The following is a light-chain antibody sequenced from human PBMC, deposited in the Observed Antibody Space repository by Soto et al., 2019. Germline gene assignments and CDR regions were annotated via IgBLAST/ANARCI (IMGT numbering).Light chain of an antibody. CDR2: DNT. CDR3: SSYTSSNTRV. CDR1: SSDIGAGYR. J-gene: IGLJ1*01. Sequence: QSVLTQPPSVSGAPGERVTISCTGSSSDIGAGYRVRWYQQVPGTAPKLLIYDNTNRPSGVPARFSGSKSGNTASLTISGLHTEDEADYYCSSYTSSNTRVFGTGTKLTVL. V-gene: IGLV1-40*01.